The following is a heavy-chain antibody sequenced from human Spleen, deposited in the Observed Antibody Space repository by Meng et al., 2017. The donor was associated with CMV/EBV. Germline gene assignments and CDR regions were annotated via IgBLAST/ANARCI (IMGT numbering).Heavy chain of an antibody. CDR2: INPNSGAT. D-gene: IGHD1-26*01. CDR3: ARESGSETDYYYFYALDV. V-gene: IGHV1-2*02. Sequence: ASVKVSCKASGYTFTDYYIHWVRQAPGQGLQWMGWINPNSGATSYAQNFQARVTMTRDTSIGTVYMELNRLRSDDTAVYFCARESGSETDYYYFYALDVWGQGTTVTVSS. CDR1: GYTFTDYY. J-gene: IGHJ6*02.